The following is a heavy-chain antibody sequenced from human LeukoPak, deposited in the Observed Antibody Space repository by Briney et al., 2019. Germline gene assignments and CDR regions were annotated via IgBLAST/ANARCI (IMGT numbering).Heavy chain of an antibody. D-gene: IGHD3-22*01. CDR1: GFSLNTRGVG. J-gene: IGHJ4*02. CDR2: IYWDDDR. Sequence: SGPTLVNPTHTLTLTCTFSGFSLNTRGVGVGWIRQPSGRALEWLALIYWDDDRRYSPSLKSRLTITKDTSKNQVVLTMTNMDPVDTATYFCAHRKNYYDSSVFDNWGQGTLVTVSS. V-gene: IGHV2-5*02. CDR3: AHRKNYYDSSVFDN.